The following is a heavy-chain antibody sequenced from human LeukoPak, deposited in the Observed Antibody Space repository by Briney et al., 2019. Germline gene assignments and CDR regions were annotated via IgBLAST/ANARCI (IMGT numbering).Heavy chain of an antibody. CDR1: GFTLSDYW. D-gene: IGHD2-2*02. CDR3: ARYCSSTSCYRSHMDV. Sequence: GGSLRLSCVPSGFTLSDYWMNWFRQAPGKGLEWVAVISYDGSSKYYADSVKGRFTISRDNSKNTLYLQMNSLRPEDTAVYYCARYCSSTSCYRSHMDVWGKGTTVTVSS. V-gene: IGHV3-30*03. J-gene: IGHJ6*03. CDR2: ISYDGSSK.